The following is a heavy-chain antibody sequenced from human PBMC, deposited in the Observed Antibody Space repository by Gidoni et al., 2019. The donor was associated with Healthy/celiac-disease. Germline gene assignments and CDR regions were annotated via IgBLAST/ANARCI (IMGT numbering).Heavy chain of an antibody. J-gene: IGHJ3*02. CDR3: ARDTPLKNYYGSGSYYAFDI. Sequence: QLQLQESGSGLVKPSQTLSIPCPVSGASISSGGYSWRWIRQPPGKGLEWIGYIDHSGSTYYNPALKGRVTISVDRSKNQFALKLSSVTAADTAVYYCARDTPLKNYYGSGSYYAFDIWGQGTMVTVSS. CDR1: GASISSGGYS. D-gene: IGHD3-10*01. CDR2: IDHSGST. V-gene: IGHV4-30-2*01.